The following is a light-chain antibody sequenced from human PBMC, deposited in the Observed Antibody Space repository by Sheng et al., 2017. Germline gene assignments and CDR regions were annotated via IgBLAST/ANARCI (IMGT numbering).Light chain of an antibody. V-gene: IGKV2-28*01. Sequence: DIVMTQSPLSLPVTPGEPASISCRSSQSLLHSNGYNYLDWYLQKPGQSPQLLIYLGSNRASGVPDRLSGSGSGTDFTLTISRVEAEDVGIYYCMQALQTPYIFGQGTKLEI. CDR3: MQALQTPYI. CDR1: QSLLHSNGYNY. CDR2: LGS. J-gene: IGKJ2*01.